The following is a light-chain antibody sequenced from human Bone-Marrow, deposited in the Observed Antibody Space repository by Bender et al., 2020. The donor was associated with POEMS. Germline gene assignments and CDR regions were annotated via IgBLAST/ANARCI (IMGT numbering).Light chain of an antibody. Sequence: QSALTQPASVSGSPGQSITISCTGTSSDVGAYNYVSWYQQHPGKAPKLMIYDVTNRPSGISNRFSGSKSGNTASLTISGLQAEDEADYYCSSHTRSSTKVFGGGTKLTVL. J-gene: IGLJ2*01. CDR3: SSHTRSSTKV. CDR1: SSDVGAYNY. V-gene: IGLV2-14*01. CDR2: DVT.